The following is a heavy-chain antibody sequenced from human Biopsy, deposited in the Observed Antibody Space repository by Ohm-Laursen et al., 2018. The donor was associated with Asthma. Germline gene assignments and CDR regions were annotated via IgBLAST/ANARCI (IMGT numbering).Heavy chain of an antibody. D-gene: IGHD1-26*01. Sequence: ATVKISCKASGYPFIGYHIHWMRQAPGQGLEWMGRINPNSGATNYAQKFQGRVTMTTDTSTSTAYMELRSLRSDDTAVYYCARDGPVGAPSDYWGQGTLVTVSS. V-gene: IGHV1-2*06. CDR3: ARDGPVGAPSDY. CDR1: GYPFIGYH. J-gene: IGHJ4*02. CDR2: INPNSGAT.